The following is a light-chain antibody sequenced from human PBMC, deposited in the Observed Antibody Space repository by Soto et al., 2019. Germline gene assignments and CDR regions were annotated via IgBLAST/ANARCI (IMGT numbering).Light chain of an antibody. CDR3: QQYTKDTPGT. Sequence: DVQMTQSPSSLSASVGDRVTFTCRASQDISHYLAWYQQRPGKVPKLLLYYAANLQLGVPSRFSGSGSGTDFTLTISSLQPEDVGTYYCQQYTKDTPGTFGQGTKVDIK. CDR2: YAA. V-gene: IGKV1-27*01. J-gene: IGKJ1*01. CDR1: QDISHY.